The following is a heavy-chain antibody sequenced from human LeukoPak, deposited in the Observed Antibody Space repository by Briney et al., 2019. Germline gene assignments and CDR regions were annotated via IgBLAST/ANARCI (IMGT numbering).Heavy chain of an antibody. J-gene: IGHJ4*02. D-gene: IGHD3-10*01. CDR1: GGSISSSSYY. CDR3: ARLTMVRGVNLDY. CDR2: IYYSGST. Sequence: PSETLSLTCTVSGGSISSSSYYWGWIRQPPGKGLEWIGSIYYSGSTYYSPSLKSRVTISVDTSKNQFSLKLSSVTAADTAVYYCARLTMVRGVNLDYWGQGTLVTVSS. V-gene: IGHV4-39*01.